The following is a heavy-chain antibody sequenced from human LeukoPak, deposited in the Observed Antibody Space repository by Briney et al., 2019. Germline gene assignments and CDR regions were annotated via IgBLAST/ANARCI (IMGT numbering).Heavy chain of an antibody. D-gene: IGHD5-18*01. Sequence: HGESLKISCKGSGYSFTSYWIGWVRQMPGKGLEWMGIIYPGDSDTRYSPSFQGQVTIPVDKSISTAYLQWSSLKASDTAMYYCARTPVDYSYGTLFDYWGQGTLVTVSS. V-gene: IGHV5-51*01. CDR1: GYSFTSYW. CDR3: ARTPVDYSYGTLFDY. CDR2: IYPGDSDT. J-gene: IGHJ4*02.